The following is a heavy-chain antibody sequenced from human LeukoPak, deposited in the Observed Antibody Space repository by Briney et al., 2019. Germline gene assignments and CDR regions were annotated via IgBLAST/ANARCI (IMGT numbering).Heavy chain of an antibody. CDR2: IIPIFGTA. CDR1: GGTFSSYA. D-gene: IGHD3-9*01. CDR3: ASMARDYDILTGYCDY. Sequence: SVKVSCKASGGTFSSYAISWVRQAPGQGLEWMGGIIPIFGTANYAQKFQGRVTITADESTSTAYMELSSLRSEDTAVYYCASMARDYDILTGYCDYWGQGTLVTVSS. V-gene: IGHV1-69*13. J-gene: IGHJ4*02.